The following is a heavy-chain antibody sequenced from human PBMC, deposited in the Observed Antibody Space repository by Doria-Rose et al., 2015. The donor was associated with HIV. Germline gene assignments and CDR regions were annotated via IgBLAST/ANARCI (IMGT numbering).Heavy chain of an antibody. J-gene: IGHJ4*02. Sequence: QTTLKESGPVLVKPTETLTLTCTVSGVSLSSPGMGVSWIRQPPGKALEWLAKIFSDDERSYKTSLKSRLTISRGTSKSQVVLTMTDMDPVDTATYYCARIKSSRWYHKYYFDFWGQGTLVIVSA. CDR3: ARIKSSRWYHKYYFDF. CDR2: IFSDDER. CDR1: GVSLSSPGMG. D-gene: IGHD6-13*01. V-gene: IGHV2-26*01.